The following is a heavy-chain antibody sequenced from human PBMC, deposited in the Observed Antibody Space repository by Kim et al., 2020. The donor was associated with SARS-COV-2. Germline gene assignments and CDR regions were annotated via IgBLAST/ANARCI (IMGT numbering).Heavy chain of an antibody. CDR1: GCTFTSYA. V-gene: IGHV1-3*01. J-gene: IGHJ4*02. D-gene: IGHD3-16*01. Sequence: ASVKVSCKASGCTFTSYAMHWVRQAPGQRLEWMGWINVGYGNTKYSQKFQGRVTITRDTSASTAYMEVSSLRFEDTAVYYCARLGMGEGHDYWGQGTLVTGSS. CDR3: ARLGMGEGHDY. CDR2: INVGYGNT.